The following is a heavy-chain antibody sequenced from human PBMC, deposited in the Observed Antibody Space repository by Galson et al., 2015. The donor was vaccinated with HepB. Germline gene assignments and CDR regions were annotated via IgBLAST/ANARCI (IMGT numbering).Heavy chain of an antibody. Sequence: QSGAEVKKPGESLKISCKGSGYRFSTYWIGWVRQLPGRGLEWMGSVYPAASDTRYSPSFQGQVTISADKSINTAYLQWSSLEASDTAMYYCARRKTYGSGFYGMDVWGQGTTVTVS. D-gene: IGHD3-22*01. J-gene: IGHJ6*02. CDR3: ARRKTYGSGFYGMDV. CDR1: GYRFSTYW. V-gene: IGHV5-51*01. CDR2: VYPAASDT.